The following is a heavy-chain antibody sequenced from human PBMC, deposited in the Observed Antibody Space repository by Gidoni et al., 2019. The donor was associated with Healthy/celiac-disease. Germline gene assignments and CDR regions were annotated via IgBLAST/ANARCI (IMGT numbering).Heavy chain of an antibody. CDR3: ARGYSSGWYLDY. Sequence: QVQLVESGGGVVQPGRSLRLSCAASGVTFSSYGMHWVRQAPGKGLEWVAVIWYDGSNKYYADSVKGRFTISRDNSKNTLYLQMNSLRAEDTAVYYCARGYSSGWYLDYWGQGTLVTVSS. V-gene: IGHV3-33*08. J-gene: IGHJ4*02. D-gene: IGHD6-19*01. CDR2: IWYDGSNK. CDR1: GVTFSSYG.